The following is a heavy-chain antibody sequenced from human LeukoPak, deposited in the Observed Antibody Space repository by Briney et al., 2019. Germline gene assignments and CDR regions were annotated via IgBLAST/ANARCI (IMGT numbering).Heavy chain of an antibody. CDR2: ISAYNGNT. V-gene: IGHV1-18*01. Sequence: ASVKVSCKASGYTFTSYGISWVRQAPGQGLEWMGWISAYNGNTNYAQKLQGRVTVTTDTSTSTAYMELRSLRSDDTAVYYCARVRFLEWLLPLPDYWGQGTLVTVSS. CDR3: ARVRFLEWLLPLPDY. D-gene: IGHD3-3*01. J-gene: IGHJ4*02. CDR1: GYTFTSYG.